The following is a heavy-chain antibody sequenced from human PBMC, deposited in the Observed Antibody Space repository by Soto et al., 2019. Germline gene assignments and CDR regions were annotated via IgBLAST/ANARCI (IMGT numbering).Heavy chain of an antibody. Sequence: GESLKISCKGSGYSFTSYWIGWVRQMPGKGLEWMGIIYPGDSDTRYSPSFQGQVTISADKSISTAYLQWSSLKASDTAMYYCARGSDFWSGSHTLFDYWGQGTLVTVSS. D-gene: IGHD3-3*01. CDR2: IYPGDSDT. CDR1: GYSFTSYW. CDR3: ARGSDFWSGSHTLFDY. V-gene: IGHV5-51*01. J-gene: IGHJ4*02.